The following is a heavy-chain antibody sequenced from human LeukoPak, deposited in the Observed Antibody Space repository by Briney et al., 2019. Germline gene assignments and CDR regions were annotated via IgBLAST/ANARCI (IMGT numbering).Heavy chain of an antibody. CDR3: ARGGPGNYYYYMDV. CDR1: GFTFTSYT. J-gene: IGHJ6*03. Sequence: GGSLRLSCAASGFTFTSYTMNWVRQAPGKGLGWVSSISSTGTYKYYADSVTGRFTISRDNAKNSLYLQMNSLRAEDTAVYYCARGGPGNYYYYMDVWGKGTTVTVSS. V-gene: IGHV3-21*01. D-gene: IGHD3-10*01. CDR2: ISSTGTYK.